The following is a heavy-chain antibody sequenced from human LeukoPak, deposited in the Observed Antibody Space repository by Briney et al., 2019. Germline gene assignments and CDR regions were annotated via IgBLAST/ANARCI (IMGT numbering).Heavy chain of an antibody. J-gene: IGHJ4*02. D-gene: IGHD3-22*01. CDR2: ISGSGDNT. CDR1: GFTFSSYA. V-gene: IGHV3-23*01. Sequence: GGSLRLSCAASGFTFSSYAMSWVRQAPGKGLEWVSGISGSGDNTYCADSVKGRFTISRDNSKNTLYVQVNSLGTEDTAAYYCAKGSYYDSSGSFYFDYWGQGTLVTVSS. CDR3: AKGSYYDSSGSFYFDY.